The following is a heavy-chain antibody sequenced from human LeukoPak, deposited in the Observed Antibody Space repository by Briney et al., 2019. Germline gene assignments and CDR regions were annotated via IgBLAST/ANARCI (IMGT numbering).Heavy chain of an antibody. V-gene: IGHV4-61*02. D-gene: IGHD6-13*01. J-gene: IGHJ3*02. CDR3: AREGARGIAAAGKAFDI. CDR1: GGSISSSSYY. CDR2: IYTSGST. Sequence: SETLSLTCTVSGGSISSSSYYWSWIRQPAGKGLEWIGRIYTSGSTNYNPSLKSRVTMSVDTSKNQFSLKLSSVTAADTAVYYCAREGARGIAAAGKAFDIWGQGTMVTVSS.